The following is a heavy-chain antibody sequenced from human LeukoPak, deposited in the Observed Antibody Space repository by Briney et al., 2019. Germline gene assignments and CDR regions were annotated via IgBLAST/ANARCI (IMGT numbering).Heavy chain of an antibody. CDR2: ISGSGGST. CDR1: GFTFSTYG. V-gene: IGHV3-23*01. Sequence: GGSLRLSCAASGFTFSTYGMHWVRQAPGKGLEWVSAISGSGGSTYYADSVKGRFTISRDNPKNTLYLQMNSLRAEDTAVYYCAKDPLLWFGESGYWGQGTLVTVSS. J-gene: IGHJ4*02. D-gene: IGHD3-10*01. CDR3: AKDPLLWFGESGY.